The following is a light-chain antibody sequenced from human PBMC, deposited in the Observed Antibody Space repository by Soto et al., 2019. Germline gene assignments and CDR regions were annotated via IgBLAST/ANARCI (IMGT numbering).Light chain of an antibody. CDR3: QQSYNTPRT. V-gene: IGKV1-39*01. CDR1: HSISSY. Sequence: DTQMTQSPSSLSASVGDRVTITCRASHSISSYLNWYQQKPGKAPKLLIYAVSTLQGGVPPRFSGSGSGTDFTLTISSLQPEDFATYYCQQSYNTPRTLGQGTKLEIK. J-gene: IGKJ2*01. CDR2: AVS.